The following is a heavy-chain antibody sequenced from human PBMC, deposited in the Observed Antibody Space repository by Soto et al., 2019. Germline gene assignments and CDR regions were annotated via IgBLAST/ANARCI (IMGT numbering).Heavy chain of an antibody. V-gene: IGHV4-34*01. CDR2: INHSGST. Sequence: SSETLSLTCAVYGGSFSGYYWSWIRQPPGKGLEWIGEINHSGSTNYNPSLKSRVTISVDTSKNQFSLKLSSVTAADTAVYYCARDSGGYCSGGSCFFDYWGQGTLVTVSS. CDR3: ARDSGGYCSGGSCFFDY. J-gene: IGHJ4*02. CDR1: GGSFSGYY. D-gene: IGHD2-15*01.